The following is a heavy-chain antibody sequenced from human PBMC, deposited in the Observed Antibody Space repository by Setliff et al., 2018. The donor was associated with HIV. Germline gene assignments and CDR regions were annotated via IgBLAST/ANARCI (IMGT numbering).Heavy chain of an antibody. V-gene: IGHV5-51*01. Sequence: PGESLKISCEGSGYRFTSYWTAWVRQMPGKGLECMGIIYPGASDIRYSPSFQGQVTISADKSVSTAYLQWSSLKASDTAIYYCARQRPPGYSSPYTIEYWGQGTLVTVSS. CDR3: ARQRPPGYSSPYTIEY. CDR2: IYPGASDI. J-gene: IGHJ4*02. CDR1: GYRFTSYW. D-gene: IGHD6-13*01.